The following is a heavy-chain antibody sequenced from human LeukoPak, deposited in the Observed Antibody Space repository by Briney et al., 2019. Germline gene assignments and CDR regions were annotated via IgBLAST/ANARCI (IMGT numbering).Heavy chain of an antibody. V-gene: IGHV3-9*01. CDR1: GFTFDDYA. Sequence: GRSLRLSCAASGFTFDDYAMHWVRQAPGKGLEWVSGISWNSGSIGYADSVKGRFTISRDNAKNSLYLQMNSLRAEDTAVYYCASIQYSSGWYDFDYWGQGTLVTVSS. CDR3: ASIQYSSGWYDFDY. J-gene: IGHJ4*02. D-gene: IGHD6-19*01. CDR2: ISWNSGSI.